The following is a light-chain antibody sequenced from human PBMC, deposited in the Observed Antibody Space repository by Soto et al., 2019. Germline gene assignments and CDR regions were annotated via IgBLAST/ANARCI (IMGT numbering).Light chain of an antibody. CDR3: QEHYATPLT. J-gene: IGKJ2*01. Sequence: DIVMAQSPDCLAVSLGERATINCQSSQSVLSSSSRRNYLAWYQQKPGQPLKLLIYLASIRESGVPDRFSGSGSGTDFTLTVSSLQAEDVAVYYCQEHYATPLTFGQGTKLEL. CDR1: QSVLSSSSRRNY. V-gene: IGKV4-1*01. CDR2: LAS.